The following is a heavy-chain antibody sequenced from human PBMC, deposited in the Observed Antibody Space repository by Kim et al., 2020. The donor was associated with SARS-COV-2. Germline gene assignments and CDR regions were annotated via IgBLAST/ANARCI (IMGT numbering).Heavy chain of an antibody. D-gene: IGHD1-1*01. CDR2: IRGSGAST. J-gene: IGHJ4*02. CDR3: ATVGGNNWHLDY. V-gene: IGHV3-23*01. Sequence: GGSLRLSCAASGFTFSSYAMSWVRRAPGKGLEWVSTIRGSGASTYYAVSVKGRFTISRDNAKNTLYLQMNSLRAEDTAVYYCATVGGNNWHLDYRGQGTLVTVSS. CDR1: GFTFSSYA.